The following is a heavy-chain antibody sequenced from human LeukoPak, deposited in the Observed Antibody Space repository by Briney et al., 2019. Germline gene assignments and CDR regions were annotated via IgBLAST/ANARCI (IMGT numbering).Heavy chain of an antibody. Sequence: PGGSLRLSCAASRFAFRTFPMGWVRQAPGKGLEWVSGISASGDVTFYANSVRGRFTISRDNSENALYLQMTGLSADDTAVYYCAMDDILTGCGLFDYWGQGTLVTVSS. CDR1: RFAFRTFP. J-gene: IGHJ4*02. CDR3: AMDDILTGCGLFDY. V-gene: IGHV3-23*01. D-gene: IGHD3-9*01. CDR2: ISASGDVT.